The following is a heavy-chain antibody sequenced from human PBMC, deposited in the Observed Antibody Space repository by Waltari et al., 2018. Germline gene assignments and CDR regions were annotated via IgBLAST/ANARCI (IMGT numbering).Heavy chain of an antibody. V-gene: IGHV3-7*01. CDR3: TREASGSPRD. Sequence: EVQVVESGGGLVQPGGSLRLSCAASGFTFRSYWMSWVRQAPGKGLEWVANIKQDGSEKYHVDSVKGRFTISRDNAKDSLYLQMNSLRAEDTALYYCTREASGSPRDWGQGTLVTVSS. CDR1: GFTFRSYW. CDR2: IKQDGSEK. D-gene: IGHD1-26*01. J-gene: IGHJ4*02.